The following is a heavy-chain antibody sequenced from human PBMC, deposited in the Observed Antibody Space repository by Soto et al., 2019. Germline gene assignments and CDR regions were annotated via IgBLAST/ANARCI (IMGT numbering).Heavy chain of an antibody. CDR2: IYHSGST. V-gene: IGHV4-30-2*01. CDR3: ARAPHY. CDR1: GGSISSGGYS. Sequence: SETLSLTCAVSGGSISSGGYSWSWIRQPPGKGLEWIGYIYHSGSTYYNPSLKSRVTISVDRSKNQFSLKLTSVTAAVLSVCYRARAPHYCCQGPRVTV. J-gene: IGHJ4*02.